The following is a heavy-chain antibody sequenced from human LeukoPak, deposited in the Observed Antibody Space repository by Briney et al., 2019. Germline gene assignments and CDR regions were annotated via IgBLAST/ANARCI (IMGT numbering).Heavy chain of an antibody. J-gene: IGHJ6*03. V-gene: IGHV1-8*01. Sequence: ASVKVSCKASGYTFTSYDINWVRQATGQGLEWMGWMNPNSGNTGYAQKFQGRVTMTRNTSISTAYMELSSLRSEDTAVYYCARALSRKLLRFGGVYYYMDVWGKGTTVTISS. D-gene: IGHD3-10*01. CDR2: MNPNSGNT. CDR1: GYTFTSYD. CDR3: ARALSRKLLRFGGVYYYMDV.